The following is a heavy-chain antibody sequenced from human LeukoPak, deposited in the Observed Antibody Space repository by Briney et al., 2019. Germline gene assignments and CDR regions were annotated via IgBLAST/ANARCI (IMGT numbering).Heavy chain of an antibody. V-gene: IGHV4-61*02. CDR1: GGSLSSGSIY. CDR3: ARDYIAANWFDP. D-gene: IGHD5-12*01. CDR2: IYTSGST. Sequence: SETLSLTCTVSGGSLSSGSIYWSWIRQPAGKGLEWIGRIYTSGSTNYNPSLKSRVTISVDTSKNQFSLKLSSVTAADTAVYYCARDYIAANWFDPWGQGTLVTVSS. J-gene: IGHJ5*02.